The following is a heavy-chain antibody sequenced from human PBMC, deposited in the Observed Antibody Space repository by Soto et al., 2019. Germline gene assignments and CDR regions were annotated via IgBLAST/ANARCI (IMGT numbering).Heavy chain of an antibody. D-gene: IGHD4-17*01. Sequence: EVQLVESGGGLVQPGGSLRLSCAASGFTVSSNYMSWVRQAPGKGLEWVSVIYSGGSTYYADSVKGRFTISRHNSKNTLYLQMNSLRAEDTAVYYCARSPHYYGDHVYYFDYWGQGTLVTVSS. CDR1: GFTVSSNY. J-gene: IGHJ4*02. CDR3: ARSPHYYGDHVYYFDY. V-gene: IGHV3-53*04. CDR2: IYSGGST.